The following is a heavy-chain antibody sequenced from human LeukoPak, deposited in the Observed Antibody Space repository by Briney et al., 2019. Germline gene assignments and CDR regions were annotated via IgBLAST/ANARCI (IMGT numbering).Heavy chain of an antibody. J-gene: IGHJ5*02. V-gene: IGHV1-2*06. Sequence: ASVKVSCKPSGYTFTGYYMHWVRQAPGQGLEWMGRINPNSGATNYAQKFQGRVTMTRDTSISAAYMELSRLRSDDTAVYYCARGPPPSLWFGELPGSWFDPWGQGTLVTVSS. CDR2: INPNSGAT. CDR1: GYTFTGYY. D-gene: IGHD3-10*01. CDR3: ARGPPPSLWFGELPGSWFDP.